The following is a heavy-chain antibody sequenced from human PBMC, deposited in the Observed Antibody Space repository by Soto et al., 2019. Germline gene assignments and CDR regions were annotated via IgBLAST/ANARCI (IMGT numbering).Heavy chain of an antibody. J-gene: IGHJ6*02. CDR3: ARWDHDYGYLDV. D-gene: IGHD4-17*01. CDR1: GDSVSSYSAA. CDR2: TYYRSKWYK. Sequence: QVQLQQSGPGLVKPSQTLSLTCDISGDSVSSYSAAWNWIRQSPSRGLEWLGRTYYRSKWYKDYGVSVKSRIPINPDTSKNQFSLQLSSVTPEDTAVYYCARWDHDYGYLDVWGLGTTVTVSS. V-gene: IGHV6-1*01.